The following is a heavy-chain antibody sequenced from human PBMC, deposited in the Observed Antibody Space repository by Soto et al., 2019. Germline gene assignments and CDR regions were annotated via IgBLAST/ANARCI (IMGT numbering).Heavy chain of an antibody. V-gene: IGHV3-30*18. CDR3: AKRPPGYSSSSSWFDP. D-gene: IGHD6-6*01. CDR1: GFTFSSYG. Sequence: GGSLRLSCAASGFTFSSYGMHWVRQAPGKGLEWVTVISYDGSNKYYADSVKGRFTISRDNSKNTLYLQMNGLRAEDTAVYYCAKRPPGYSSSSSWFDPWGQGTLVTVSS. CDR2: ISYDGSNK. J-gene: IGHJ5*02.